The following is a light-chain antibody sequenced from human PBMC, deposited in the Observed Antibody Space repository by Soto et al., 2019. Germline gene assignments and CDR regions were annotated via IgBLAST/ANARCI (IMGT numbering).Light chain of an antibody. CDR1: QSVSNNY. CDR2: GAS. V-gene: IGKV3-20*01. J-gene: IGKJ1*01. CDR3: QQYGSSGT. Sequence: EVLMTQSPGTLSLSPGERATISCRASQSVSNNYLAWYQQKPGQAPRLLIYGASNRATGIPDRFSGSGSGTDFTLTISRLEPEDFAVYYCQQYGSSGTVGQGTKVDIK.